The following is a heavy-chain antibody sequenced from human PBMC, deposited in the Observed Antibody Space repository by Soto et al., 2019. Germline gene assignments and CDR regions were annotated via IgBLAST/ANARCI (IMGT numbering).Heavy chain of an antibody. CDR3: ARHAAYDSVWGKSDWSDY. Sequence: QLQLQESGPGLVKPSETLSLACTVYGGSISSNSYYWDWIRQPPGKGLEWIGSMYYSGATYHNPSLQSRVTIAVDTSQNQFSMHLSSVTAADTAVYYCARHAAYDSVWGKSDWSDYWGQGTLVTVSS. V-gene: IGHV4-39*01. J-gene: IGHJ4*02. CDR2: MYYSGAT. D-gene: IGHD3-16*01. CDR1: GGSISSNSYY.